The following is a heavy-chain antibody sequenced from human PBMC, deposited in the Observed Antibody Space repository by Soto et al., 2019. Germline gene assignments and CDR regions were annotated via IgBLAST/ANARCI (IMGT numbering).Heavy chain of an antibody. CDR1: GYSISSGYY. V-gene: IGHV4-38-2*01. Sequence: SETLSLTCAVSGYSISSGYYWGWIRQPPGKGLEWIGSIYHSGSTYYNPSLKSRVTISVDTSKNQFSLKLSSVTAADTAVYYCARVSNRGGSGLYEDAFDIWGQGTMVTVS. CDR3: ARVSNRGGSGLYEDAFDI. J-gene: IGHJ3*02. D-gene: IGHD6-19*01. CDR2: IYHSGST.